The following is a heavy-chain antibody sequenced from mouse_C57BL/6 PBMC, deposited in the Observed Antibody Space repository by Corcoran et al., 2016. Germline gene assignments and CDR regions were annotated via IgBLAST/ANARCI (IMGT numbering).Heavy chain of an antibody. CDR1: GYTFTTYG. Sequence: QIQLVQSGPELKKPGETVKISCKASGYTFTTYGMSWVKQAPGKGLKWMGWINTYSGVPTYADDFKGRFAFSLETSASTAYLQINNLKNEDTATYFCARGGYAMDYWGQGTSVTVSS. CDR2: INTYSGVP. V-gene: IGHV9-3*01. CDR3: ARGGYAMDY. J-gene: IGHJ4*01.